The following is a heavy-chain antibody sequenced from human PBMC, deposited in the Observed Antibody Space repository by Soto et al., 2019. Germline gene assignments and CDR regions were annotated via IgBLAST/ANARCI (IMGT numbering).Heavy chain of an antibody. CDR3: ARGVYGSGNYYTGPSAFDI. V-gene: IGHV1-69*06. CDR2: TIPVFNKA. CDR1: GGTFSDHG. Sequence: QVQLEQSGAEVKKPGSSVKVSCKASGGTFSDHGVAWLRQAPGQGLEWMGGTIPVFNKAKYEQKFQGRVTVTADKFPNIAYMELSSLGSEETAFYFCARGVYGSGNYYTGPSAFDIWGQGTMVIVSS. D-gene: IGHD3-10*01. J-gene: IGHJ3*02.